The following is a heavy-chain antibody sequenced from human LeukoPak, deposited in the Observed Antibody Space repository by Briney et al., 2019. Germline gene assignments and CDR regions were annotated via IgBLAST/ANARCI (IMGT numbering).Heavy chain of an antibody. CDR3: ASVSGLHYPSYYYYYMDV. D-gene: IGHD4-11*01. V-gene: IGHV1-2*02. CDR1: GYTFTGYY. J-gene: IGHJ6*03. Sequence: VASVKVSCKASGYTFTGYYMHWVRQAPGQGLEWIGWIDPHSGGTNYAQKLQGRVTMTRDTSISTAYMELSRLRSDDTAVYYCASVSGLHYPSYYYYYMDVWGKGTTVTVSS. CDR2: IDPHSGGT.